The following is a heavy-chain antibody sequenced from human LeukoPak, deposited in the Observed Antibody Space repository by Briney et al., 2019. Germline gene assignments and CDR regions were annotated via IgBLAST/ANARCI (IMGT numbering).Heavy chain of an antibody. Sequence: PSQTLSLTCTVSGDSISSGGYYWSWIRQPPGKGLEWIAYMYYSGSTYYNPSLKSRVTMSADTSKNQLSLKLSSVTAADTAVYYCARPYYYDSRIDPWGQGILVTVSS. CDR1: GDSISSGGYY. CDR2: MYYSGST. J-gene: IGHJ5*02. CDR3: ARPYYYDSRIDP. V-gene: IGHV4-30-4*08. D-gene: IGHD3-22*01.